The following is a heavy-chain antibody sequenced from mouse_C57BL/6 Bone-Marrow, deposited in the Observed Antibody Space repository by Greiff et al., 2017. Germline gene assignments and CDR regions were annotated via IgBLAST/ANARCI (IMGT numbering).Heavy chain of an antibody. V-gene: IGHV1-18*01. Sequence: VQLQQSGPELVKPGASVKISCKASGYTFTDYNMDWVKQSHGKSLEWIGDINPNNGGTIYNQKFKGKATLTVAKSSSTAYMELRSLTSEDTAVYYCARHSGSSWNFDYWGQGTTLTVSS. CDR2: INPNNGGT. CDR3: ARHSGSSWNFDY. CDR1: GYTFTDYN. D-gene: IGHD1-1*01. J-gene: IGHJ2*01.